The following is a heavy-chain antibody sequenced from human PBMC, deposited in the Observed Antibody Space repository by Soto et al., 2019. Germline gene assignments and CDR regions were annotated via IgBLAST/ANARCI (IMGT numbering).Heavy chain of an antibody. CDR2: IIPIFGTA. V-gene: IGHV1-69*01. Sequence: QVQLVQSGAEVKKPGSSVKVSCKASGGTFSSYAISWVRQAPGQGLEWMGGIIPIFGTANYAQKFQGRVTITADESTSKAYMELSSLRSEDTAVYYCARDFPHCSSTSCYAYYNWFDPWGQGTLVTVSS. D-gene: IGHD2-2*01. CDR1: GGTFSSYA. CDR3: ARDFPHCSSTSCYAYYNWFDP. J-gene: IGHJ5*02.